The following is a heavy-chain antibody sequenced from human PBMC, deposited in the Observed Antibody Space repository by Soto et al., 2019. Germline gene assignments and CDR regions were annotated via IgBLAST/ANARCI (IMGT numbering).Heavy chain of an antibody. CDR3: AKVIPSSKVIAVAGTLGAFDI. CDR2: ISGSGGST. V-gene: IGHV3-23*01. CDR1: GFTFSSYA. D-gene: IGHD6-19*01. J-gene: IGHJ3*02. Sequence: GGSLRLSCAASGFTFSSYAMSWVRQAPGKGLEWVSAISGSGGSTYYADSVKGRFTISRDNSKNTLYLQMNSLRAEDTAVYYCAKVIPSSKVIAVAGTLGAFDIWGQGTMVTVSS.